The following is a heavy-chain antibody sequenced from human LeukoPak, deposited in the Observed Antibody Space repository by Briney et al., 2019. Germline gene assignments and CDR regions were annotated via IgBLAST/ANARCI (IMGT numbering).Heavy chain of an antibody. V-gene: IGHV1-18*01. Sequence: ASVKASCKASGYTFANYGISWVRQAPGQGLEWMGWISAYNGNTNYAQNLQGRVTMTTDTSTSTAYMELRSLRSDDTAVYFCARDAATISDTFDIWGQGIMVTVSS. D-gene: IGHD1-26*01. CDR2: ISAYNGNT. J-gene: IGHJ3*02. CDR1: GYTFANYG. CDR3: ARDAATISDTFDI.